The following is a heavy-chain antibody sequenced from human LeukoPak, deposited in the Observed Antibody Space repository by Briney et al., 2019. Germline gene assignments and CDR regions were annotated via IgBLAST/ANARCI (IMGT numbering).Heavy chain of an antibody. Sequence: GGSLRLSCAASGFTFENYWMTWGRQAPGKGLEWVANINPAGNDIYFLDSVRGRFTISRDNAKNSLYLQMNSLRAEDTAVYYCARGAGYTYYFDYWGQGTLVTVSS. J-gene: IGHJ4*02. CDR3: ARGAGYTYYFDY. D-gene: IGHD3-9*01. V-gene: IGHV3-7*04. CDR1: GFTFENYW. CDR2: INPAGNDI.